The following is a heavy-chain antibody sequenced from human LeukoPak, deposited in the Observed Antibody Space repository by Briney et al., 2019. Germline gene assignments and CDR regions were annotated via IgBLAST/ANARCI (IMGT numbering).Heavy chain of an antibody. CDR3: ARFRLSGSYGY. CDR1: GGSFSGYY. V-gene: IGHV3-20*04. Sequence: ETLSLTCAVYGGSFSGYYWSWIRQPPGKGLEWVSGLNWNGASTGYADSVKGRFTISRDNAKNSLYLQMNSLRAEDTAVYYCARFRLSGSYGYWGQGTLVTVSS. CDR2: LNWNGAST. J-gene: IGHJ4*02. D-gene: IGHD1-26*01.